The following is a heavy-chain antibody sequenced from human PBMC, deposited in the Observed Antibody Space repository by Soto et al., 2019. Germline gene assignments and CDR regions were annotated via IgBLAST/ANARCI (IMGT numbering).Heavy chain of an antibody. Sequence: QVQLVQSGAEVKKPGSSVKVSCKASGGTFSSYAISWVRQAPGQGLEWMGGIIPIFGTANYAQKFQGRVTITADESTNTAYMELSSLRSEDTAVYYCAREYYYGSGANYYYYYGMDVWGQGTTVTVSS. V-gene: IGHV1-69*01. D-gene: IGHD3-10*01. J-gene: IGHJ6*02. CDR3: AREYYYGSGANYYYYYGMDV. CDR1: GGTFSSYA. CDR2: IIPIFGTA.